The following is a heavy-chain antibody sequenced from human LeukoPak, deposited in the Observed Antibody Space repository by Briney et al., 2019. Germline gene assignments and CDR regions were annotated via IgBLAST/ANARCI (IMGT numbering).Heavy chain of an antibody. CDR3: ARGAPVVVPSDYGPGYFRL. J-gene: IGHJ1*01. D-gene: IGHD2-15*01. Sequence: ASVKVSCKASGYTFTSYYMHWLRQAPGHGLEWMGIINPSGASRSYAQKFQGRVTMTTDTSTSTVYMELSSLRSEDTAVYYCARGAPVVVPSDYGPGYFRLWGQGTLVTVSS. CDR2: INPSGASR. CDR1: GYTFTSYY. V-gene: IGHV1-46*01.